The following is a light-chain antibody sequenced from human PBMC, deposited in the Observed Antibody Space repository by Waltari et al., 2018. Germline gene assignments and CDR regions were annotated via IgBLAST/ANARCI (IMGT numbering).Light chain of an antibody. CDR1: QSVLHSSNNENS. Sequence: DIVMTQSPDSLGVSLGDRATINCTSSQSVLHSSNNENSLTWYQQKPGQPPKLLIYWASTRESGVPDRFSGSGSGTDFTLTINSLQTEDVAVYYCQQYYSTPFTFGPGTKVDIK. V-gene: IGKV4-1*01. CDR3: QQYYSTPFT. CDR2: WAS. J-gene: IGKJ3*01.